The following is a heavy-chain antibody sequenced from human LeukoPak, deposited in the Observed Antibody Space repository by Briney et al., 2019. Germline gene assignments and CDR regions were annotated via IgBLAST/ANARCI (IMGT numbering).Heavy chain of an antibody. Sequence: SETLSPTCTVSGGSISSSSYYWGWIRQPPGKGLEWIGSIYYSGGTYYNPSLKSRVTISVDTSKNQFSLKLSSVTAADTAVYYCAREPGYCSSTSCYKPNNWFDPWGQGTLVTVSS. CDR3: AREPGYCSSTSCYKPNNWFDP. J-gene: IGHJ5*02. V-gene: IGHV4-39*07. CDR2: IYYSGGT. D-gene: IGHD2-2*01. CDR1: GGSISSSSYY.